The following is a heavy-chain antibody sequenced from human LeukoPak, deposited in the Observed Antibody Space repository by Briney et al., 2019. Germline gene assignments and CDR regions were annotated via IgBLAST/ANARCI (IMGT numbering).Heavy chain of an antibody. CDR1: GGSINNYY. CDR2: IYYSGST. Sequence: PSETLSLTCTVSGGSINNYYWSWIRQPPGKGLEWIGYIYYSGSTNHNPSLKSRVTISVDTSKNQFSLKLSSVTAADTAVYYCARNSGGLVPRQYYFDYWGQGTLVTVSS. CDR3: ARNSGGLVPRQYYFDY. V-gene: IGHV4-59*01. J-gene: IGHJ4*02. D-gene: IGHD3-10*01.